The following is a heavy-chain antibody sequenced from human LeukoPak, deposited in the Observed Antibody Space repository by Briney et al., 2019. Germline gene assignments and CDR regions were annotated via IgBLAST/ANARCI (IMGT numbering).Heavy chain of an antibody. Sequence: ASVKVSCKASGYTFTSYAMNWVRQAPGQGLELMGWINTNTGNPTYAQGFTGRFVFSLDTSVSTAYLQISSLKAEDTAVYYCARDPLSSSWVYYYYYGMDVWGQGTTVTVSS. J-gene: IGHJ6*02. CDR1: GYTFTSYA. CDR2: INTNTGNP. D-gene: IGHD6-13*01. CDR3: ARDPLSSSWVYYYYYGMDV. V-gene: IGHV7-4-1*02.